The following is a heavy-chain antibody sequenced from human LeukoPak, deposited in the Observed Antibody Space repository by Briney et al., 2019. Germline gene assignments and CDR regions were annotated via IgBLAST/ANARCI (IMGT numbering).Heavy chain of an antibody. CDR3: ASDRGGYSAYDYHDAFDI. V-gene: IGHV4-38-2*02. D-gene: IGHD5-12*01. CDR2: IYHRGIT. Sequence: SETLSLTCTVSGYSISSAYYWGWIRQPPGKGLEWIGSIYHRGITYYNPSLKSRVTISLDTSKNQFSLKLSTVTAADTAVYYCASDRGGYSAYDYHDAFDIWGQGTMVTVSS. CDR1: GYSISSAYY. J-gene: IGHJ3*02.